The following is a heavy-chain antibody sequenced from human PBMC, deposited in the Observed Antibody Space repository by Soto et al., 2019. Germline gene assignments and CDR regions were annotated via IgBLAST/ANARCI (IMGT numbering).Heavy chain of an antibody. CDR2: ISHTGRT. Sequence: TLSLTCRVSGSSITNSFYWGWIRQSPEKGLEWIGSISHTGRTSYNPSLKSRVSTSVDTSKNQFSLTLTSVTAADTAVYYCARDPANLALAVAYFDSWGQGTLVTVSS. CDR1: GSSITNSFY. D-gene: IGHD2-15*01. J-gene: IGHJ4*02. CDR3: ARDPANLALAVAYFDS. V-gene: IGHV4-38-2*02.